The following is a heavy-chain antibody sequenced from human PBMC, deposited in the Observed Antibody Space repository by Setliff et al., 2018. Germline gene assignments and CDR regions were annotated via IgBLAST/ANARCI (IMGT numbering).Heavy chain of an antibody. CDR1: GFTFSSYW. CDR2: INPDGSTT. CDR3: ARVASGWWWFDY. D-gene: IGHD6-19*01. J-gene: IGHJ4*02. Sequence: GGSLRLSCAASGFTFSSYWMHWVRQAPGKGLVWVSRINPDGSTTSYADSVKGRFTISRDNAKNTVYLQMNSLRAEGTAVYYCARVASGWWWFDYWGQGTLVTVSS. V-gene: IGHV3-74*01.